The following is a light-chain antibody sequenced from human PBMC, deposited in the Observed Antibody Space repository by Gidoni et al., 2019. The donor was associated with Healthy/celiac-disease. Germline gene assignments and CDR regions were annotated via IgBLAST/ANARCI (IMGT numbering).Light chain of an antibody. Sequence: QSALTQPASESGSPGQSLTISCTGTSSDVGSYNLVSWYQQHPGKAPKLMIYEGSKRPSGVSNRFSGSKSGNTASLTISGLQAEDEADYYCCSYAGSSTYVFGTGTKVTVL. CDR3: CSYAGSSTYV. CDR1: SSDVGSYNL. CDR2: EGS. V-gene: IGLV2-23*01. J-gene: IGLJ1*01.